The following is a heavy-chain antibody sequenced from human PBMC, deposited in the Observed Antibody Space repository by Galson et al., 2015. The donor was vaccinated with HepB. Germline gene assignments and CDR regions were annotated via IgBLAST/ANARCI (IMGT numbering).Heavy chain of an antibody. J-gene: IGHJ4*02. D-gene: IGHD2-2*01. Sequence: SVKVSCKASGYTSSIYAITWVRQAPGQGLEWMGWISVHNGNTKYAYKLQDRVTMTTETSTNTAYMELRSLRSDDTAMYYCAAGVPYFDYWGQGTLVTVSA. CDR1: GYTSSIYA. V-gene: IGHV1-18*04. CDR2: ISVHNGNT. CDR3: AAGVPYFDY.